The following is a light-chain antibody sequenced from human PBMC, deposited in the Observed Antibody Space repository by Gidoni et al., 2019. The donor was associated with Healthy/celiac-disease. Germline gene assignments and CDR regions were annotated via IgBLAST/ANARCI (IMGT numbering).Light chain of an antibody. V-gene: IGKV3-11*01. J-gene: IGKJ5*01. CDR3: QQRSNWPIT. Sequence: EIVLTQSPATLSVSPGERATLSCRASQSVSSYLAWYQQKPGQAPRLLIYDASNRATGIPARFSGSGSGTDFTLTISSLEPEDFAVYYCQQRSNWPITFXQXTRLEIK. CDR2: DAS. CDR1: QSVSSY.